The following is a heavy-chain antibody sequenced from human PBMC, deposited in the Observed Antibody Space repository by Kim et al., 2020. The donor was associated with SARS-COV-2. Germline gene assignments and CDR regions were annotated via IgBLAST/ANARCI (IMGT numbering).Heavy chain of an antibody. V-gene: IGHV3-33*05. CDR3: AREAQAAVAMVRGVYFDY. J-gene: IGHJ4*02. D-gene: IGHD3-10*01. CDR2: ISYDGSNK. Sequence: GGSLRLSCAASGFTFSSYGMHWVRQAPGKGLEWVAVISYDGSNKYYADSVKGRFTISRDNSKNTLYLQMNSLRAEDTAVYYCAREAQAAVAMVRGVYFDYWGQGTLVTVSS. CDR1: GFTFSSYG.